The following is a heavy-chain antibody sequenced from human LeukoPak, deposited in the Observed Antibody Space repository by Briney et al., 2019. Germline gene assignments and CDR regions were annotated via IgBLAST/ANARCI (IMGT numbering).Heavy chain of an antibody. CDR1: GYTFTGYY. CDR3: ARDLRFLEWLLYRRDYYYGMDV. V-gene: IGHV1-2*06. CDR2: INPNSGGT. D-gene: IGHD3-3*01. J-gene: IGHJ6*02. Sequence: ASVKVSCKAPGYTFTGYYMRWVRQAPGQGLEWMGRINPNSGGTNYAQKFQGRVTMTRDTSISTAYMELSRLRSDDTAVYYCARDLRFLEWLLYRRDYYYGMDVWGQGTTVTVSS.